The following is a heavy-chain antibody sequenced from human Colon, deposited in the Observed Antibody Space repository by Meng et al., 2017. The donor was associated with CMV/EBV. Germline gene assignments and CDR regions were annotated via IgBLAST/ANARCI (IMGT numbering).Heavy chain of an antibody. D-gene: IGHD1-26*01. CDR1: GYTFTTYF. V-gene: IGHV1-46*01. J-gene: IGHJ4*02. CDR2: IIPSDGTT. Sequence: KTSGYTFTTYFMHWLRQAPGQGVEGVGVIIPSDGTTTYAQKFQGRVAMTRDTSTKTLYLALSGLRSDETAVYYCARGGSGRFPDYDYWGQGSLVTVSS. CDR3: ARGGSGRFPDYDY.